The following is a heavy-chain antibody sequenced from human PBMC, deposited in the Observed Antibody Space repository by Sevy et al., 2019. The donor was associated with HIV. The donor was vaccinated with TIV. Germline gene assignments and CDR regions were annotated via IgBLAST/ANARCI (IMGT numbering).Heavy chain of an antibody. V-gene: IGHV2-5*02. CDR2: IYWDDDK. J-gene: IGHJ5*02. D-gene: IGHD3-10*01. CDR1: GFSLTTNGVG. Sequence: SGPTLVNPTQTLTLTCTFSGFSLTTNGVGVGWSRQPPGKALEWLALIYWDDDKRYRPSLKKRLTITKDTSKNQVVLTMTDMDPVDTATYYCAHSEYYYGSGSFYKRGGLFAPWGQGTLVTVSS. CDR3: AHSEYYYGSGSFYKRGGLFAP.